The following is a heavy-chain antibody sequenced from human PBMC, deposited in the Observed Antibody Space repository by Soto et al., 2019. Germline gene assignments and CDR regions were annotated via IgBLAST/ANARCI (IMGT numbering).Heavy chain of an antibody. V-gene: IGHV3-21*01. Sequence: VGSLRLSCAASGFTFSDCSMTWVRQAPGKGLEWVSSISGSSSSVYYAASVKGRFTISRDNAKNSLYLQMNSLRAEDTAMYYCASSHDYVWGNSPPYWGQGTQVTVS. J-gene: IGHJ4*02. CDR2: ISGSSSSV. D-gene: IGHD3-16*01. CDR1: GFTFSDCS. CDR3: ASSHDYVWGNSPPY.